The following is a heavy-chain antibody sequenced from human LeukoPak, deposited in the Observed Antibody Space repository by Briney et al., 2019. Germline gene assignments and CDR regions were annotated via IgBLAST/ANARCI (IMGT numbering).Heavy chain of an antibody. Sequence: PGGSLRLSXAASGFTFSSYGMHWVRQAPGKGLEWVAFIRYDGSNKYYADSVKGRFTISRDNSKNTLYLQMNSLRAEDTAVYYCAKGNIVATGRFDPWGQGTLVTVSS. V-gene: IGHV3-30*02. CDR1: GFTFSSYG. CDR3: AKGNIVATGRFDP. J-gene: IGHJ5*02. D-gene: IGHD5-12*01. CDR2: IRYDGSNK.